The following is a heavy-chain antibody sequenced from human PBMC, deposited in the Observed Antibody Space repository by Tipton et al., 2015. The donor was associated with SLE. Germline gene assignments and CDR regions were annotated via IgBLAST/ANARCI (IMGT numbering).Heavy chain of an antibody. CDR1: GGSFSGYY. CDR3: ASTVSYYYMDV. J-gene: IGHJ6*03. Sequence: TLSLTCAVYGGSFSGYYWSWIRQPPGKGLEWIGEINHSGSTNYNPSLKSRVTISVDTSKNQFSLKLSSVTAADTAVYYCASTVSYYYMDVWGKGTTVTVS. CDR2: INHSGST. D-gene: IGHD4-17*01. V-gene: IGHV4-34*01.